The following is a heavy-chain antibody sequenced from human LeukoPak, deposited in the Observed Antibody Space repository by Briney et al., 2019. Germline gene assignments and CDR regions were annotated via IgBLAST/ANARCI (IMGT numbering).Heavy chain of an antibody. CDR1: GGSISSGSYY. D-gene: IGHD6-19*01. Sequence: PSQTLSLTCTVSGGSISSGSYYWSWIRQPAGKGLEWIGRIYTSGSTNYNPSLKSRVTISVDTSKNQFSLKLSSVTAADTAVHYCASSPLAVAGMGEYFDYWGQGTQVTVSS. CDR3: ASSPLAVAGMGEYFDY. J-gene: IGHJ4*02. V-gene: IGHV4-61*02. CDR2: IYTSGST.